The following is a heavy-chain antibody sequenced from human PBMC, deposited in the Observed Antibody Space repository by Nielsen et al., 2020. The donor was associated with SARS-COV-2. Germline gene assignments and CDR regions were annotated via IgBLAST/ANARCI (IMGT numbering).Heavy chain of an antibody. CDR3: AKDWRTGRSLGLFGMDV. CDR2: ISRDSGSI. CDR1: QFTVSSND. Sequence: SLKISCAGSQFTVSSNDMYWVRQAPGKGLEWVSGISRDSGSIDYVDSVKGRFTISRDNAKNSLYLQMNSLRVEDTALYYCAKDWRTGRSLGLFGMDVWGQGTTVIVSS. D-gene: IGHD7-27*01. V-gene: IGHV3-9*01. J-gene: IGHJ6*02.